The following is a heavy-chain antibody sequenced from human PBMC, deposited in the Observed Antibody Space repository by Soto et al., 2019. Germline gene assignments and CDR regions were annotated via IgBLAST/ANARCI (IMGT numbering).Heavy chain of an antibody. J-gene: IGHJ6*02. D-gene: IGHD3-10*01. CDR3: ARDSGGSGNQYYGMHV. CDR2: INHSGST. V-gene: IGHV4-34*01. CDR1: GGSFSGYY. Sequence: SEALSLTCAVYGGSFSGYYWSWIRQPPGKGLEWIGEINHSGSTNYNPSLKSRVTTSVDTSKNQFSLKLSPVTAADTAVYSCARDSGGSGNQYYGMHVWGQGTTVTVSS.